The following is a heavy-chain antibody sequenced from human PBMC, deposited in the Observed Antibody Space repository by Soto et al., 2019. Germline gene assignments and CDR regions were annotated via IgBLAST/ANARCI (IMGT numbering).Heavy chain of an antibody. D-gene: IGHD2-2*01. CDR2: IYYTGST. CDR1: GGSISSGDYY. V-gene: IGHV4-30-4*01. J-gene: IGHJ4*02. Sequence: QVQLQESGPGLVKPLQTLSLTCTVSGGSISSGDYYWSWIRQPPGKGLEWIGYIYYTGSTYYNPSLKSRLTISVDTSKYQFSLKLTSVTAADTAVYFCASYQKDPFDYWGQGTLVTVSS. CDR3: ASYQKDPFDY.